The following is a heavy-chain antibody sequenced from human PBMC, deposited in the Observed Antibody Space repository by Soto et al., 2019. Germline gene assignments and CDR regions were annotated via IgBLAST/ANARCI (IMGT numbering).Heavy chain of an antibody. Sequence: QVQLVESGGGVVQPGRSLRLSCAASGFTFCSYGMHWVRQAPGKGLEWVAVIWYDGSNKYYADSVKGRFTISRDNSKNTLYLQMNSLRAEDTAVYYCARDGSTYCGGDCYAAYFDYWGQGTLVTVSS. CDR3: ARDGSTYCGGDCYAAYFDY. CDR2: IWYDGSNK. V-gene: IGHV3-33*01. CDR1: GFTFCSYG. J-gene: IGHJ4*02. D-gene: IGHD2-21*02.